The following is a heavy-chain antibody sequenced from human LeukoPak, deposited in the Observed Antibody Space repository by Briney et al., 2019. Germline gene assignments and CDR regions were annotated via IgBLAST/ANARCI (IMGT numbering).Heavy chain of an antibody. J-gene: IGHJ4*02. Sequence: PSETLSLTCTVSGGSISSSSYYWGWIRQPPGKGLEWIGSIYYSGSTYYNPSLKSRVTISVDTSKNQFSLKLSSVTAADTAVYYCARVRPTMIAYWGQGTLVTVSS. CDR1: GGSISSSSYY. CDR3: ARVRPTMIAY. CDR2: IYYSGST. V-gene: IGHV4-39*07. D-gene: IGHD3-22*01.